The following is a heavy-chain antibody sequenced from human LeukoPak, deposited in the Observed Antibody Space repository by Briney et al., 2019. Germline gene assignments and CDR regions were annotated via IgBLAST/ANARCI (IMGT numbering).Heavy chain of an antibody. CDR1: GFTFNRCW. CDR2: ISGGGGST. J-gene: IGHJ4*02. CDR3: AKGLGSGWYLFEY. Sequence: PGGSLRLSCVASGFTFNRCWMSWVRQAPGKGLEWVSAISGGGGSTYYADSVKGRFTISRDDSKDTLYVQMNSLRAEDTAVYYCAKGLGSGWYLFEYWGQGTLVTVSS. V-gene: IGHV3-23*01. D-gene: IGHD6-19*01.